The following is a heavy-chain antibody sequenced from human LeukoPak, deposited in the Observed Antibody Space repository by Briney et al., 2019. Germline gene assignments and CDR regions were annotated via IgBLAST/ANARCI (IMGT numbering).Heavy chain of an antibody. J-gene: IGHJ6*03. CDR3: VREAYDDFWSGSWRYYYYMDV. D-gene: IGHD3-3*01. Sequence: GGSLRLSCAASGFTFSSYAMSWVRQAPGKGLEWVAKIKKDGSEKFYVDSVKGRFTISRDNAKNSLYLQMSSLRAEDTAVYYCVREAYDDFWSGSWRYYYYMDVWGKGITVTVSS. CDR1: GFTFSSYA. CDR2: IKKDGSEK. V-gene: IGHV3-7*01.